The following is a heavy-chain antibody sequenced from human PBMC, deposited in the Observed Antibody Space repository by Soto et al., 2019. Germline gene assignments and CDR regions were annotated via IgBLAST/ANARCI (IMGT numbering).Heavy chain of an antibody. V-gene: IGHV3-33*01. Sequence: GGSLRLSCAASGFTFSSYGMHWVRQAPGKGLEWVAVIWYDGSNKYYADSVKGRFTISRDNSKNTLYLQMNSLRAEDTAVYYCATRVTPSSIPAANLGDPWGQGTLVTVSS. CDR2: IWYDGSNK. D-gene: IGHD2-2*01. CDR1: GFTFSSYG. CDR3: ATRVTPSSIPAANLGDP. J-gene: IGHJ5*02.